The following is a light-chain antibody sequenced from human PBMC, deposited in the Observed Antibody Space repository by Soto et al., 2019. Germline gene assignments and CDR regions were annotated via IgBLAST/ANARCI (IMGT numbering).Light chain of an antibody. CDR1: SSNIGAGYD. CDR2: GNS. V-gene: IGLV1-40*01. CDR3: QSYDSSLSGSGV. Sequence: QSVVPQPPSVSGAPGPRVTISCTGSSSNIGAGYDVHWYQQLPGTAPQLLIYGNSNRPSGVPDRFSGYKSGTSASLAITGLQGEDEADYYCQSYDSSLSGSGVFGGGTKLTVL. J-gene: IGLJ2*01.